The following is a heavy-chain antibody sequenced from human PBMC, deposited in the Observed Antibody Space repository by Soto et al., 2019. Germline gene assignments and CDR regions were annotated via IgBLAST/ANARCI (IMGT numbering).Heavy chain of an antibody. Sequence: SETLSLTCTVSGGSISSYYWSWIRQPPGKGLEWIGYIYYSGSTNYNPSLKSRVTISVDTSKNQFSLELSSVTAADTAVYYCARGSYDFWSGYPISPFPTYYYYYMDVWGKGTTVTVSS. CDR3: ARGSYDFWSGYPISPFPTYYYYYMDV. J-gene: IGHJ6*03. D-gene: IGHD3-3*01. CDR2: IYYSGST. CDR1: GGSISSYY. V-gene: IGHV4-59*01.